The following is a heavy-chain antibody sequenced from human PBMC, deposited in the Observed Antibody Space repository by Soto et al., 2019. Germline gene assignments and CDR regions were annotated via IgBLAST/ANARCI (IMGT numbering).Heavy chain of an antibody. D-gene: IGHD3-22*01. CDR2: IIPIFGTA. Sequence: QVQLVQSGAEVKKPGSSVKVSCKASGGTFSSYAISWVRQAPGQGLEWMGGIIPIFGTANYAQKFQGRVTITADKSTSTAYMELSSLRSEDTAVYYCARALEDYYDSSGYRPYNAFDIWGQGTMVTVSS. V-gene: IGHV1-69*06. CDR1: GGTFSSYA. CDR3: ARALEDYYDSSGYRPYNAFDI. J-gene: IGHJ3*02.